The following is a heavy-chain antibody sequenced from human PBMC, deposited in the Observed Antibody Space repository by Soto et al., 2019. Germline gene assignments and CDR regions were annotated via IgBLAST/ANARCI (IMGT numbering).Heavy chain of an antibody. J-gene: IGHJ4*02. Sequence: ASVKVSCKASGYTFTSNAIHWMRQAPGQRLEWMGWINGGDANTQYSQNFQDRVTLSRDTSATTAHMELSSLRSEDTAVYYCARGFHGSADYWGQGTLVTVS. D-gene: IGHD3-10*01. CDR1: GYTFTSNA. V-gene: IGHV1-3*01. CDR2: INGGDANT. CDR3: ARGFHGSADY.